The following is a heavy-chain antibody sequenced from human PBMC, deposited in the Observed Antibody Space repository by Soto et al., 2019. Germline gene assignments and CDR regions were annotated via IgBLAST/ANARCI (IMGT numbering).Heavy chain of an antibody. J-gene: IGHJ4*01. V-gene: IGHV1-3*04. CDR1: GYIFTNYA. CDR2: INTGHGNT. Sequence: VQLVQSGAEVKKPGASMKVSCRTSGYIFTNYALHWVRQAPGQGLEWMGWINTGHGNTKYSENFRGRVTITRDTTATTAYLELSSPISEDTAVYFCAREQHYARWRGYKELDDRCQGTQVTVSS. CDR3: AREQHYARWRGYKELDD. D-gene: IGHD3-3*01.